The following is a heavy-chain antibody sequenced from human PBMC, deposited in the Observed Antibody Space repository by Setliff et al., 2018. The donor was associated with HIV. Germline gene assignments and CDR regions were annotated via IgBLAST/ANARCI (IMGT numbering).Heavy chain of an antibody. CDR3: ARNYGDSDEYFQH. V-gene: IGHV4-39*07. J-gene: IGHJ1*01. CDR1: GGSISSSSYY. D-gene: IGHD4-17*01. CDR2: IYYSGST. Sequence: SETLSLTCTVSGGSISSSSYYWGWIRQPPGKGLEWIASIYYSGSTYYNPSLQSRIIMSLDMSQNQFSLKLSSVTAADTAVYYCARNYGDSDEYFQHWGQGTLVTVSS.